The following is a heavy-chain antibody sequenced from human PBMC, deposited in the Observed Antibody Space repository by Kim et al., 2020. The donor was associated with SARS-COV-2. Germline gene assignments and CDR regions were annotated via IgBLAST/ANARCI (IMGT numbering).Heavy chain of an antibody. J-gene: IGHJ3*02. V-gene: IGHV7-4-1*02. CDR1: GYTFTSYA. CDR2: INTNTGNP. Sequence: ASVKVSCKASGYTFTSYAMNWVRQAPGQGLEWMGWINTNTGNPTYAQGFTGRFVFSLDTSVSTAYLQISSLKAEDTAVYYCARESGTDSSGWLDAFDIWGQGTMVTVSS. CDR3: ARESGTDSSGWLDAFDI. D-gene: IGHD6-19*01.